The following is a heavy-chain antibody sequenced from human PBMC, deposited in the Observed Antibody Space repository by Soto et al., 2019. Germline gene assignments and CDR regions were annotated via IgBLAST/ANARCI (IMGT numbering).Heavy chain of an antibody. J-gene: IGHJ4*02. Sequence: GGSLRLSCAASGFTFSSYAMHWVRQAPGKGLEYVSAISSNGGSTYYANSVKGRFTISRDNSKNTLYLQMGSLRAEDMAVYYCASLLTGDRISDYWGQGTLVTVSS. D-gene: IGHD7-27*01. CDR3: ASLLTGDRISDY. V-gene: IGHV3-64*01. CDR1: GFTFSSYA. CDR2: ISSNGGST.